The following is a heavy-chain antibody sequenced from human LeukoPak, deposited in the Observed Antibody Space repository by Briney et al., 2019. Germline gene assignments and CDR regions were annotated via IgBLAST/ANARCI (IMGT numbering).Heavy chain of an antibody. CDR1: GFTFSSYG. D-gene: IGHD6-13*01. J-gene: IGHJ6*02. CDR3: ARVELVVGYYYGMDV. V-gene: IGHV3-33*01. CDR2: IWYDGSNK. Sequence: GGSLRLSCAASGFTFSSYGMHWVRQAPGKGLEWVAVIWYDGSNKYYADSVKGRFTISRGNSKNTLYLQMNSLRAEDTAVYYCARVELVVGYYYGMDVWGQGTTVTVSS.